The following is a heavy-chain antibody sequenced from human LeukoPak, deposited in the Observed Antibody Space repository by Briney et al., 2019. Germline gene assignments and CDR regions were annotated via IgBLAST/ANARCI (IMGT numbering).Heavy chain of an antibody. CDR2: IYYSGST. J-gene: IGHJ4*02. Sequence: PSETLSLTCTVSDYSISSGYYWGWIRQPPGKGLEWIGSIYYSGSTYYNPSLKSRVTISVDTSKNQFSLKLSSVTAADTAVYYCARVDTAMAPGYWGQGTLVTVSS. D-gene: IGHD5-18*01. CDR1: DYSISSGYY. V-gene: IGHV4-38-2*02. CDR3: ARVDTAMAPGY.